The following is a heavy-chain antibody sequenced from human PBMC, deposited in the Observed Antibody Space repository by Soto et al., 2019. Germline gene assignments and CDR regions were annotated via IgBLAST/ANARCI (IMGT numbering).Heavy chain of an antibody. J-gene: IGHJ4*02. CDR3: AKPPDYNWNDY. D-gene: IGHD1-20*01. CDR1: GFTFSSYA. Sequence: GGSLRLSCAASGFTFSSYAMSWVRQAPGKGLEWISAVSGSGGSTYYADSVKGRFTISRDNSKDTLYLQMNNLRAEDTAVYYCAKPPDYNWNDYWGQGTLVTVSS. V-gene: IGHV3-23*01. CDR2: VSGSGGST.